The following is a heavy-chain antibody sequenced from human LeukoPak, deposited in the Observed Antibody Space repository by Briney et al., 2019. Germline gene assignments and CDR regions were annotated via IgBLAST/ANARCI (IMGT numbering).Heavy chain of an antibody. CDR3: AREPKWELPPDY. CDR1: GGTFSSYA. D-gene: IGHD1-26*01. CDR2: IIPIFGTA. V-gene: IGHV1-69*05. J-gene: IGHJ4*02. Sequence: GASVKVSCKASGGTFSSYAISWVRQAPGQGLEWMGRIIPIFGTANYAQKFQGRVPITTDESTSPAYMELSSLRSEDTAVYYCAREPKWELPPDYWGQGTLVTVSS.